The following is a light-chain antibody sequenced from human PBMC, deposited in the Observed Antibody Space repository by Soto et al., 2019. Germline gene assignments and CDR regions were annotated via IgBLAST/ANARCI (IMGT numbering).Light chain of an antibody. Sequence: QSALTQPASVSGSPGQSITISCTGTSSDFGGYNYVSWYQQHPGKAPNLMIYDVSNRPSGVYNRFSGSKSGNTASLIISGLQAEDEADYYCSSYTSSSTPYVFGIGTQLTVL. V-gene: IGLV2-14*01. CDR1: SSDFGGYNY. CDR3: SSYTSSSTPYV. CDR2: DVS. J-gene: IGLJ7*01.